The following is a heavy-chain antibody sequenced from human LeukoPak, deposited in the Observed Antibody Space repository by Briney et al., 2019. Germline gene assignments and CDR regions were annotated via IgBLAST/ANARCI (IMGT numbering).Heavy chain of an antibody. CDR3: ARVSAAGMEFHYGMDV. Sequence: SETLSLTCTVSGGSISSYYWSWMRQPPGKGLEWIGNIHYSESTNFNPSLKSRVAIAVDTSKNQFPLSMRSVTAADTAVYYCARVSAAGMEFHYGMDVWGQGTTVFVSS. V-gene: IGHV4-59*01. CDR1: GGSISSYY. CDR2: IHYSEST. J-gene: IGHJ6*02. D-gene: IGHD6-13*01.